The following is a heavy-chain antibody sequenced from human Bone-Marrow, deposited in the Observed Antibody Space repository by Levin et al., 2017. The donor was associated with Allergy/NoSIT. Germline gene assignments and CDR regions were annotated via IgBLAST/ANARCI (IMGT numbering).Heavy chain of an antibody. Sequence: NSGGSLRLSCKASAYTFIHYWIGWVRQMPGKGLEWMGSIYPANSDVRYSPSFQGQVTMSVDKSISTAYLQWSSLKASDTASYYCARSGSPAQYYHMDVWGQGTTVTVSS. D-gene: IGHD2-2*01. CDR3: ARSGSPAQYYHMDV. CDR1: AYTFIHYW. CDR2: IYPANSDV. V-gene: IGHV5-51*01. J-gene: IGHJ6*03.